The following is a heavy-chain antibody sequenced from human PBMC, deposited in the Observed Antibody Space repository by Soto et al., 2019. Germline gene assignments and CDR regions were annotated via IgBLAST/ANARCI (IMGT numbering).Heavy chain of an antibody. Sequence: QVQLVQSGAEVKKPGASVKVSCKASGYTFTSYYMHWVRQAPGQGLEWMGVINPSGGSTSYAQEFQDRVTMTRDTSTSTVYMELSSLRSEDTAVYYCARGFSTYGSGWYDNHFDYWGQGTLVTVSS. D-gene: IGHD6-13*01. CDR1: GYTFTSYY. V-gene: IGHV1-46*01. CDR2: INPSGGST. CDR3: ARGFSTYGSGWYDNHFDY. J-gene: IGHJ4*02.